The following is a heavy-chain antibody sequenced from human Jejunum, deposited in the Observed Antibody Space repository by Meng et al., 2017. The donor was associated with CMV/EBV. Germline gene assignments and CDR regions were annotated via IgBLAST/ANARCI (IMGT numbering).Heavy chain of an antibody. CDR1: GHTVTHYA. D-gene: IGHD3-22*01. CDR3: ARGRLYSSGP. V-gene: IGHV1-69*05. J-gene: IGHJ5*02. Sequence: SCKPSGHTVTHYAINWVRQTPGQGLEWMGGNIPLFATTYYAQRFQDRLTITTDESTSTAYMELNSLRVEDTAVYYCARGRLYSSGPFGQGTLVTVSS. CDR2: NIPLFATT.